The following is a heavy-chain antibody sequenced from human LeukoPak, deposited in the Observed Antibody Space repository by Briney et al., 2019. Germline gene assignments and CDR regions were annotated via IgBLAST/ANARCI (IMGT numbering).Heavy chain of an antibody. Sequence: SQTLSLTCALSGDSVSSNSAAWNSIRQSPSRGLEWLGRTYYRSKWYNDYAVSVKGRITVNPDTSKNQFSLQLNSVTPEDTAVYYCARSDSGWIDFWGQGTLVTVSS. CDR3: ARSDSGWIDF. D-gene: IGHD6-19*01. J-gene: IGHJ4*02. CDR1: GDSVSSNSAA. CDR2: TYYRSKWYN. V-gene: IGHV6-1*01.